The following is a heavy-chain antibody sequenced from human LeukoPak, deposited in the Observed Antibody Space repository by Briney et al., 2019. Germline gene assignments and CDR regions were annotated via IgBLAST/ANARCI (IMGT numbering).Heavy chain of an antibody. J-gene: IGHJ4*02. V-gene: IGHV3-21*01. CDR2: ISFSSTYI. Sequence: GGSLRLSCAASGFTFSSYSMNWVRQTPEKGQEWVSSISFSSTYIYYADSMKGRFTISRDNAKNSLYLQMNSLRVEDTAVYYCAREDTGDLDYWGQGILVTVSS. CDR1: GFTFSSYS. D-gene: IGHD1-1*01. CDR3: AREDTGDLDY.